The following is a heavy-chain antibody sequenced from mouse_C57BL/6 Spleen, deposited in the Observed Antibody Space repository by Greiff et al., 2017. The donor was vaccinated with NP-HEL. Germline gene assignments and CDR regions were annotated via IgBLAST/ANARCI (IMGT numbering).Heavy chain of an antibody. J-gene: IGHJ1*03. V-gene: IGHV1-53*01. Sequence: QVQLQQPGTELVKPGASVKLSCKASGYTFTSYWMHWVKQRPGQGLEWIGNINPSTGGTNYNEKFTSKATLTVDKSSSTAYMQLSRLTSEDTAVYYCAKERANWENFDVWGTGTTVTVSS. D-gene: IGHD4-1*01. CDR1: GYTFTSYW. CDR3: AKERANWENFDV. CDR2: INPSTGGT.